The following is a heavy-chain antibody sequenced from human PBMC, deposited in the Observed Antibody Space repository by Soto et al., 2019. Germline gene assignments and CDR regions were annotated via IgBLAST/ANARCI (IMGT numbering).Heavy chain of an antibody. CDR3: AKGGRYYDSSGYYYALPRY. D-gene: IGHD3-22*01. CDR2: ISGSGGST. Sequence: EVQLLESGGGLVQPGGSLRLSCAASGFTFSSYAMSWVRQAPGKGLEWVSAISGSGGSTYYADSVKGRFTISRDNSKNTLYLQMNSLRAGDTAVYYCAKGGRYYDSSGYYYALPRYWGQGTLVTVSS. V-gene: IGHV3-23*01. CDR1: GFTFSSYA. J-gene: IGHJ4*02.